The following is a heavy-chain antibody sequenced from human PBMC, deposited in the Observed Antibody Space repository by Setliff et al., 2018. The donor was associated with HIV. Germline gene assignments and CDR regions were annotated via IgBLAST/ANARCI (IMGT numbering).Heavy chain of an antibody. CDR2: MNPNSGNT. CDR1: GSTFSTYD. V-gene: IGHV1-8*01. J-gene: IGHJ6*02. Sequence: ASVKISCKPSGSTFSTYDINWVRQATGQGLEWMGWMNPNSGNTGYAQKFQGRVTMTRNTSISTAYMELSSLRSDDTAVYYCASSWSRIRYYGMDVWGQGTTVTVSS. CDR3: ASSWSRIRYYGMDV. D-gene: IGHD6-13*01.